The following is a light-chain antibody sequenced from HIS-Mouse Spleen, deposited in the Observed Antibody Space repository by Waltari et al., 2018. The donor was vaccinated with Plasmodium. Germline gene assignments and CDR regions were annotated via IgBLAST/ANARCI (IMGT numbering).Light chain of an antibody. J-gene: IGLJ3*02. CDR2: EGS. Sequence: QSALTQPAFVSGSPGQSITISCTGTSSDVGSYNLVSWYQQHPGQAPKLMIYEGSKRPSGVSNRFSGSKSGNTASLTIAGLQAEDEADYYCCSYAGSSTYWVFGGGTKLTVL. CDR3: CSYAGSSTYWV. V-gene: IGLV2-23*01. CDR1: SSDVGSYNL.